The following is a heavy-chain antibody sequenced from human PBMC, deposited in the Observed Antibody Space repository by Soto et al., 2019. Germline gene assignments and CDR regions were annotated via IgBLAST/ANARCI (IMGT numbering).Heavy chain of an antibody. CDR2: IIPIFGTP. J-gene: IGHJ4*02. V-gene: IGHV1-69*01. CDR3: ARYREDYGSGNYYNRIDF. Sequence: QVQLVQSGAEVKKPGSSVKVSCKASGGIFSTYAISWLRQAPGQGLEWMGGIIPIFGTPNYAQRFQGRVTITADESTSTAYMELSRLRSEDRSVYYCARYREDYGSGNYYNRIDFWGQGTLVTVSS. D-gene: IGHD3-10*01. CDR1: GGIFSTYA.